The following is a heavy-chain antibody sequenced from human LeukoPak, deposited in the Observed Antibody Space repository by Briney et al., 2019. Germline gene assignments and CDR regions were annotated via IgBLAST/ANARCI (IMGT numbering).Heavy chain of an antibody. Sequence: SQTLSLTCTVSGGSISGYYWNWVRQPPGKGLEWIGYIYYSGNTKYNPSLKSRVTISVDTSKNQFSLKLSSVTAADTAVYYCARRGYASSWSFDYWGQGTLVTVSS. V-gene: IGHV4-59*08. CDR1: GGSISGYY. D-gene: IGHD6-13*01. CDR2: IYYSGNT. J-gene: IGHJ4*02. CDR3: ARRGYASSWSFDY.